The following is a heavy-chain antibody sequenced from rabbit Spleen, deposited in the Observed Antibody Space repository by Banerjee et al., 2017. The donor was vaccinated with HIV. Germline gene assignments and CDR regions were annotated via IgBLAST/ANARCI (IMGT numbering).Heavy chain of an antibody. V-gene: IGHV1S7*01. D-gene: IGHD4-1*01. CDR3: VGSTGDGWVLNL. Sequence: QLVESGGGLVQPGGSLKLSCKASGFDVSNYYMNWVRQAPGKGLEWIGIIYTGKGNTDYATWVNGRFTISSHNAQNTLYLQLNSLTAADTATYFCVGSTGDGWVLNLWGPGTLVTVS. CDR2: IYTGKGNT. CDR1: GFDVSNYY. J-gene: IGHJ4*01.